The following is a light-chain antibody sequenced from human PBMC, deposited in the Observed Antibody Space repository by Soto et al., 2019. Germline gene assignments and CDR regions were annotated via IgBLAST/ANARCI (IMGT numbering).Light chain of an antibody. CDR3: QQYGSSST. V-gene: IGKV3-20*01. CDR1: QSVSSSY. Sequence: EIVLTQSPGTLSLSPGERATLSCRASQSVSSSYLAWYQQKPGQAPRLLIYGASSRPTGIPVRFSGSGSGTDLSLTISRLEPEDFAVYDCQQYGSSSTFGQGTRLENK. CDR2: GAS. J-gene: IGKJ5*01.